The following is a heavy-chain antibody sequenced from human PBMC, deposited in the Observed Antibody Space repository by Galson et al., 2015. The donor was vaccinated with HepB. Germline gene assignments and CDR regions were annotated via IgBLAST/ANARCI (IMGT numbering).Heavy chain of an antibody. J-gene: IGHJ4*02. CDR2: ISGSGGST. Sequence: SLRLSCAAFGFTFSSYAVSWVRQAPGKGLEWVSGISGSGGSTYYADSVKGRFTISRDNSKNTLYLQVNSLRAEDTAVYYCVRVKDNYGYENSLDSWGQGTLVTVSS. CDR1: GFTFSSYA. D-gene: IGHD3-16*01. CDR3: VRVKDNYGYENSLDS. V-gene: IGHV3-23*01.